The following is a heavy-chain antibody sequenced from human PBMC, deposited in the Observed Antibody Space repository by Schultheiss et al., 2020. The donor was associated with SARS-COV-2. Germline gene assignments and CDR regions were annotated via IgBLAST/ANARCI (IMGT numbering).Heavy chain of an antibody. J-gene: IGHJ6*02. D-gene: IGHD3-10*01. CDR1: GGSISSYY. CDR3: ARGGRFGEFDYYGMDV. Sequence: SQTLSLTCTVSGGSISSYYWSWIRQPPGKGLQWIGYISYSGTTNYNPSLKSRVTISVDTSKNQLSLQLSSVTAADTAVYYCARGGRFGEFDYYGMDVWGQGTTVTVSS. V-gene: IGHV4-59*01. CDR2: ISYSGTT.